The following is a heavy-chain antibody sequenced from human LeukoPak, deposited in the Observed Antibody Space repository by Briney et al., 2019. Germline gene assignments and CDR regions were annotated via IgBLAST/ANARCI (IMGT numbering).Heavy chain of an antibody. Sequence: SETLSLTCTVSGGSISSSSYYWGWIRQPPGKGLEWIGSIYYSGSTYYNPSLKSRVTISVDTSKNQFSLKLSSVTAADTAVYYCARETWGYNKIFDYWGQGTLVTVSS. CDR2: IYYSGST. CDR1: GGSISSSSYY. V-gene: IGHV4-39*02. J-gene: IGHJ4*02. D-gene: IGHD5-24*01. CDR3: ARETWGYNKIFDY.